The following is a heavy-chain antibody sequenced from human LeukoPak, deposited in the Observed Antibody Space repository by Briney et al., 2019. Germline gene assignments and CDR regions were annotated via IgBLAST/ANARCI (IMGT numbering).Heavy chain of an antibody. CDR3: AKEGGNTYGSGSYYFRPYYYGMDV. D-gene: IGHD3-10*01. J-gene: IGHJ6*02. V-gene: IGHV3-9*01. Sequence: GRSLRLSCAASGFTFDDYAMHWVRHAPGKGLEWVSGISWNSGSIVYADSVKGRFTISRDNVKNSLYLQMNSLRAEDTALYYCAKEGGNTYGSGSYYFRPYYYGMDVWGQGTTVTVSS. CDR2: ISWNSGSI. CDR1: GFTFDDYA.